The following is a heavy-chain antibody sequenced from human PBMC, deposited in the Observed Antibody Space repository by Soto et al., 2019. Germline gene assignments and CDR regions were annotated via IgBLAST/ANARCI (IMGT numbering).Heavy chain of an antibody. CDR3: GGAYRQSGYSSSWGVDS. V-gene: IGHV4-31*03. CDR1: GASINSGGYY. CDR2: IYYSGST. D-gene: IGHD6-13*01. J-gene: IGHJ4*02. Sequence: QVQLQESGPGLLKPSQTLSLICTVSGASINSGGYYWSWIRQHPGKGLEWIGYIYYSGSTYYNPFLRSRVTISAGASENQFSLKLSSVTDADTAVYFWGGAYRQSGYSSSWGVDSWGQGTLVNVSS.